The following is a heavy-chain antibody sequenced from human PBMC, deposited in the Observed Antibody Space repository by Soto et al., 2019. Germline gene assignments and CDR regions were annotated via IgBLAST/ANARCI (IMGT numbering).Heavy chain of an antibody. CDR2: ISAYNGNT. J-gene: IGHJ1*01. CDR3: TREYYYGWCGRH. V-gene: IGHV1-18*01. Sequence: QVQLVQSGAEVKKPGASVKVSCKASGYTFTSYGISWVRQAPGQGLEWMGWISAYNGNTNYAQKLQGRVTMTTDTCSTSDYIQYRRQGSGDTYVYYCTREYYYGWCGRHWG. CDR1: GYTFTSYG. D-gene: IGHD3-10*01.